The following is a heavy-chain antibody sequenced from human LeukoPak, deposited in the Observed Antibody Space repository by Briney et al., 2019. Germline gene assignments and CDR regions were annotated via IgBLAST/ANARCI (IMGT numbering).Heavy chain of an antibody. D-gene: IGHD4-17*01. CDR3: ARSRAVTTFTYYYYMDV. J-gene: IGHJ6*03. Sequence: GGTLRLSCAASGFTFSSYSMNWVRQAPGKGLEWVSSISSSSSYIYYADSVKGRFTISRDNAKNSLYLQMNSLRAEDTAVYYCARSRAVTTFTYYYYMDVWGKGTTVTVSS. V-gene: IGHV3-21*01. CDR2: ISSSSSYI. CDR1: GFTFSSYS.